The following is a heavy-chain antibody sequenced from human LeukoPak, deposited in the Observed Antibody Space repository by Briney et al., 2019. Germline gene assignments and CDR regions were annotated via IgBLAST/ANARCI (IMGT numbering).Heavy chain of an antibody. D-gene: IGHD5-24*01. V-gene: IGHV1-18*01. CDR1: GYTFTTYG. Sequence: ASVKVSCKAAGYTFTTYGITWVRQAPGQGLEWMGWISAYNGNTNYAQKLQGRVTMTTDTSTSTAYLELRSLRSDDTAVYYCARALVDGYKELGYWGQGTLVTVSS. CDR3: ARALVDGYKELGY. J-gene: IGHJ4*02. CDR2: ISAYNGNT.